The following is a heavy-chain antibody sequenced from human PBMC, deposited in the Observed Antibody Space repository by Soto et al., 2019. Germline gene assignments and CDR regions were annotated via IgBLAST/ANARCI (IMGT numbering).Heavy chain of an antibody. CDR3: ASFVGYSGYGLPTNSFDY. CDR1: GGSISSSSYY. J-gene: IGHJ4*02. D-gene: IGHD5-12*01. Sequence: QLQLQESGPGLVKPSETLSLTCTVSGGSISSSSYYWGWIRQPPGKGLEWIGSIYYSGSTYYNPSLKSRVTISVDTSKNQFSLRLSSVTATDTAVYYCASFVGYSGYGLPTNSFDYWGQGTLVTVSS. V-gene: IGHV4-39*01. CDR2: IYYSGST.